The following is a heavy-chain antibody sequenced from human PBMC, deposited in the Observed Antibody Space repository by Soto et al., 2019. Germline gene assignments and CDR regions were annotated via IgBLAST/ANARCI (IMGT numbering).Heavy chain of an antibody. J-gene: IGHJ4*02. V-gene: IGHV2-5*02. CDR3: AHRPRGYAYYFDY. CDR2: IFWDDDK. CDR1: GFSLSTRGVG. D-gene: IGHD5-12*01. Sequence: QITLKESGPTLVKPTQTLTLTCNFSGFSLSTRGVGVAWIRQPPGKALEWLALIFWDDDKWYSPSLKSRLTITEDTSKNQVVLTMTNKDPVDTATYYCAHRPRGYAYYFDYWGQGTLVTVSS.